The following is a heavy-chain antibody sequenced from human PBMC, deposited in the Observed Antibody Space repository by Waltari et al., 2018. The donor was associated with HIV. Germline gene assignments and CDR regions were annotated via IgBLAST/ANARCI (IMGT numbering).Heavy chain of an antibody. CDR3: AKGQTLYWYFDL. Sequence: EVQLVESGGGLVQPGRSLRLSCAASGFTFDDYAMHWVRQAPGKGLAWVSGMSWNSGSIGYADCVKGRFTISRDNAKNSLYLQMNSLRAEDTALYYCAKGQTLYWYFDLWGRGTLVTVSS. J-gene: IGHJ2*01. V-gene: IGHV3-9*01. CDR2: MSWNSGSI. CDR1: GFTFDDYA.